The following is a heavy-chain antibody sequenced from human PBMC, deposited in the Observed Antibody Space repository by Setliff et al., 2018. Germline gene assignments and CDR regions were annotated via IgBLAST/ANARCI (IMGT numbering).Heavy chain of an antibody. CDR3: AREREADHASGTNSRLHEAFDV. CDR1: GFAFSSHA. V-gene: IGHV3-23*01. J-gene: IGHJ3*01. D-gene: IGHD2-8*01. CDR2: VGDGDGGT. Sequence: GGSLRLSCATSGFAFSSHAMTWVRRAPGKGLEWVSAVGDGDGGTWYADSVKGRFTISRDNSKNTLYLQMHSLRVEDTAFYYCAREREADHASGTNSRLHEAFDVWGRGTMVTVSS.